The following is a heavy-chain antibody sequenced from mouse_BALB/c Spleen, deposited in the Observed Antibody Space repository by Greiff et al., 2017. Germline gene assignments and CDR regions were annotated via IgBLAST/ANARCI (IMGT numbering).Heavy chain of an antibody. Sequence: VQLQQSGPELVKPGASVKMSCKASGYTFTSYVMHWVKQKPGQGLEWIGYINPYNDGTKYNEKFKGKATLTADKSSSTVYMELSSLTSEDSAVYYYERSTAYSYCFDYWGQGTTLTVSS. CDR3: ERSTAYSYCFDY. D-gene: IGHD1-2*01. CDR2: INPYNDGT. J-gene: IGHJ2*01. V-gene: IGHV1-14*01. CDR1: GYTFTSYV.